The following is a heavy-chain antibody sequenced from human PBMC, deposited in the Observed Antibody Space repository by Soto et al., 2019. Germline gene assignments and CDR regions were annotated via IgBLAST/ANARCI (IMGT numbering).Heavy chain of an antibody. J-gene: IGHJ6*03. V-gene: IGHV1-18*01. CDR3: VRVRQLVGYFYYYIDV. CDR1: GYTFTNYG. CDR2: ISAYNGNT. D-gene: IGHD6-6*01. Sequence: QVQLLQSGAEVKKPGASVKVSCKASGYTFTNYGITWVRQAPGQGLEWMGWISAYNGNTHYTQRLQGRVTMTTDTSTSTAYMELRGLRSDDTAVYYCVRVRQLVGYFYYYIDVWGKGTTVTVSS.